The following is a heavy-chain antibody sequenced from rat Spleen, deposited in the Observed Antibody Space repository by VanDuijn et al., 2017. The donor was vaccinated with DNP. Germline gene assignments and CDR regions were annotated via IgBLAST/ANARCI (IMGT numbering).Heavy chain of an antibody. CDR2: IIYDGSRT. CDR3: ARDAPDPSSYYGSYYFDY. CDR1: GFTFSDYA. D-gene: IGHD1-7*01. Sequence: EVQLVESGGGLVQPGRSLKLSCAASGFTFSDYAMAWVRQAPKKGLEWVATIIYDGSRTYYRDSVKGRFTISRDNAKNTLYLQMDSLRSEDTATYYCARDAPDPSSYYGSYYFDYWGQGVMVTVSS. J-gene: IGHJ2*01. V-gene: IGHV5-17*01.